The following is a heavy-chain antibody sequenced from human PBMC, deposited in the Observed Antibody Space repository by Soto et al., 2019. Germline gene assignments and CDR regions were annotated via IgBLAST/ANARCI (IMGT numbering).Heavy chain of an antibody. Sequence: EVQLVESGGGLVKPGGSLRLSCAASGFTFSSYSMNWVRQAPGKGLEWVSSISSSSSYIYYADSVKGRFTISRDNAKNSLYLQMNSLRAEDTAVYYCARGLAGYDYIWGSYRPNYFDYWGQGTLVTVSS. CDR3: ARGLAGYDYIWGSYRPNYFDY. D-gene: IGHD3-16*02. CDR2: ISSSSSYI. V-gene: IGHV3-21*01. CDR1: GFTFSSYS. J-gene: IGHJ4*02.